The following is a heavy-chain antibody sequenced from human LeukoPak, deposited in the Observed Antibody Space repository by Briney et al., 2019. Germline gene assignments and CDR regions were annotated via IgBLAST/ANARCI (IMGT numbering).Heavy chain of an antibody. Sequence: ASVKVSCKASGYTFIDYYMNWVRQAPGQGLEWMGWINTNTGETNYAQKFQGRVTMTRDTSISTVYMELTSLTSDDTAVYYCARWGGVQFDPWGQGTLVTVSS. D-gene: IGHD2-8*01. J-gene: IGHJ5*02. CDR3: ARWGGVQFDP. CDR2: INTNTGET. CDR1: GYTFIDYY. V-gene: IGHV1-2*02.